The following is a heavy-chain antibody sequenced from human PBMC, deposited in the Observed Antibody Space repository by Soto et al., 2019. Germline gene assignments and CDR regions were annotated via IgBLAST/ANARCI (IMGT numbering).Heavy chain of an antibody. CDR3: TKASSDRHHMDV. Sequence: GGSLRLSCATSGFTFSNFVMSWVRQTPGKGLEWVSTITSTGGDTYYTDSVKGRFTISRDNSKNTLYLQMSSLRAEDTALYYCTKASSDRHHMDVWGQGTTVTVSS. J-gene: IGHJ6*02. CDR1: GFTFSNFV. CDR2: ITSTGGDT. V-gene: IGHV3-23*01.